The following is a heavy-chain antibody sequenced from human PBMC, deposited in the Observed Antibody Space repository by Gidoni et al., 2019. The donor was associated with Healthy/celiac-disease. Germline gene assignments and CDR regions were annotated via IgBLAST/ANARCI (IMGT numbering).Heavy chain of an antibody. CDR3: ARGYGSGRSVPDY. CDR1: GFTFSSYG. J-gene: IGHJ4*02. D-gene: IGHD3-10*01. CDR2: IWYDGSNK. V-gene: IGHV3-33*01. Sequence: QVQLVESGGGVVQPGRSLRLSCAASGFTFSSYGMHWVRQAPGKGLGWVAVIWYDGSNKYYADSVKGRFTISRDNSKNTLYLQMNSLRAEDTAVYYCARGYGSGRSVPDYWGQGTLVTVSS.